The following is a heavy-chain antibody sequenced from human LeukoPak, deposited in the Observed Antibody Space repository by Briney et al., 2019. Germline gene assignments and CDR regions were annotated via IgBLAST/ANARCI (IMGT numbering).Heavy chain of an antibody. D-gene: IGHD3-10*01. CDR2: IYYSGST. CDR3: ARRRITMVRGVILDY. Sequence: SETLSLTCTVSGGSISSSSYYWGWIRQPPGKGLEWIGSIYYSGSTYYNPSLKSRVTISVDTSKNQFSLKLSSVTAADTAVYYCARRRITMVRGVILDYWGQGTLVTVSS. CDR1: GGSISSSSYY. V-gene: IGHV4-39*01. J-gene: IGHJ4*02.